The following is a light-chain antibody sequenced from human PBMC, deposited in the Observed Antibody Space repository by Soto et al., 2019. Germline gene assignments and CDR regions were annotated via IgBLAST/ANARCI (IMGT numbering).Light chain of an antibody. J-gene: IGKJ1*01. CDR2: DAS. V-gene: IGKV1-5*01. CDR3: QQYSDSSGA. Sequence: DIPVTQSPSTLSASVGDRVTITCGASQSIGTWLAWYQQKPGKAQKLLIFDASTLESGVPSRFSGSGSGTYFTLTTRSLQPDHFATYDSQQYSDSSGAFGQGTRVEIQ. CDR1: QSIGTW.